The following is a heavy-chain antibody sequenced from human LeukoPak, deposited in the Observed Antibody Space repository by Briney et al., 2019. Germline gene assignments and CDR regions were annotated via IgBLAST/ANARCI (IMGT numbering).Heavy chain of an antibody. V-gene: IGHV3-23*01. Sequence: GGSLRLSCAASGFTFSSYAMSWVRQAPGKGLEWVSAISGSGGSTYYADSVKGRFTISRDNSKDTLYLQMNSLRAEDTAVYYCANFNWNYGGSYWGQGTLVTVSS. J-gene: IGHJ4*02. D-gene: IGHD1-7*01. CDR2: ISGSGGST. CDR3: ANFNWNYGGSY. CDR1: GFTFSSYA.